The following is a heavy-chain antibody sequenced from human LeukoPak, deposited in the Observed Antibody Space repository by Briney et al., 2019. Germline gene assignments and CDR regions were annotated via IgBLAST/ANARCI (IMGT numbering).Heavy chain of an antibody. CDR2: INPSGGST. CDR1: GYTFTSYY. V-gene: IGHV1-46*03. J-gene: IGHJ1*01. Sequence: ASVKVSCXASGYTFTSYYMHWVRQAPGQGLGWMGIINPSGGSTSYAQKFQGRVTMTRDTSTSTVYMELSGLRSEDTAVYYCARYCGGDCLGYFQHWGQGTLVTVSS. CDR3: ARYCGGDCLGYFQH. D-gene: IGHD2-21*01.